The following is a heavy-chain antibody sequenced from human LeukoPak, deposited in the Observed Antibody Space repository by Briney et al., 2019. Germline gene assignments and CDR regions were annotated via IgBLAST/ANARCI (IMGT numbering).Heavy chain of an antibody. V-gene: IGHV1-18*01. CDR2: ISAYNGNT. J-gene: IGHJ3*02. Sequence: ASVKVSCKASGYTFTSYGISWVRQAPGQGLECMGWISAYNGNTNYAQKLQGRVTMTTDTSTSTAYMELRSLRPDDTAVYYCAREASSMVYDAFDIWGQGTMVTVSS. CDR3: AREASSMVYDAFDI. D-gene: IGHD3-10*01. CDR1: GYTFTSYG.